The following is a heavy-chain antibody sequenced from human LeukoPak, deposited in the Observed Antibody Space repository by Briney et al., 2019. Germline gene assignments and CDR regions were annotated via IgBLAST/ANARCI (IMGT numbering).Heavy chain of an antibody. CDR2: ISAYNGNT. J-gene: IGHJ5*02. CDR1: GYTFTSYG. D-gene: IGHD3-10*01. V-gene: IGHV1-18*01. Sequence: GASVKVSCKASGYTFTSYGISWVRQAPGQGLEWMGWISAYNGNTNYAQKLQGRVTMTTDTSTSTAYMELRSLRSDDTAVYYCARILMVRGVILNNWFDPWGQGTLVTVSS. CDR3: ARILMVRGVILNNWFDP.